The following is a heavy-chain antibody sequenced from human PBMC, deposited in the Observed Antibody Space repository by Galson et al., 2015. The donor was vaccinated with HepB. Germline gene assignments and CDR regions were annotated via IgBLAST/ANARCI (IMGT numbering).Heavy chain of an antibody. CDR2: ISSSSSTI. CDR3: ARDDTAAAGTLAFDI. J-gene: IGHJ3*02. D-gene: IGHD6-13*01. CDR1: GFTFSTYT. Sequence: SLRLSCAASGFTFSTYTMNWVRQAPGKGLEWVSYISSSSSTIYYADSVKGRFTISRDNAKNSLYLQMNSLRDEDTAVYYCARDDTAAAGTLAFDIWGQGTMVTVSS. V-gene: IGHV3-48*02.